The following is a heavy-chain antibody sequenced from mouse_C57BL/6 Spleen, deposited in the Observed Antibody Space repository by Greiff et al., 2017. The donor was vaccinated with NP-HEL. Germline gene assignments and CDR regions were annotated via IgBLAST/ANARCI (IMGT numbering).Heavy chain of an antibody. CDR1: GFTFSDYY. Sequence: EVMLVESEGGLVQPGSSMKLSCTASGFTFSDYYMAWVRQVPEKGLEWVANINYDGSSTYYLDSLKSRFIISRDNAKNILYLQMSSLKSEDTATYYCARVSYGTFDYWGQGTTLTVSS. J-gene: IGHJ2*01. D-gene: IGHD2-1*01. CDR3: ARVSYGTFDY. V-gene: IGHV5-16*01. CDR2: INYDGSST.